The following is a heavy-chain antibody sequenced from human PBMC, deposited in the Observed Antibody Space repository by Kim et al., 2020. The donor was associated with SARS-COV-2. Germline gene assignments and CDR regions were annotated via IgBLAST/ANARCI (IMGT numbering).Heavy chain of an antibody. D-gene: IGHD2-2*01. CDR1: GFTFSTYG. J-gene: IGHJ4*02. V-gene: IGHV3-23*01. CDR3: AKGSSGVSFACY. Sequence: GGSLRLSCAASGFTFSTYGMTWVRQAPGKGLEWVSPISSSGANTYYADSVKGRFTISRDNSRDSLYLQMNSLRAEDTAVYYCAKGSSGVSFACYWGKG. CDR2: ISSSGANT.